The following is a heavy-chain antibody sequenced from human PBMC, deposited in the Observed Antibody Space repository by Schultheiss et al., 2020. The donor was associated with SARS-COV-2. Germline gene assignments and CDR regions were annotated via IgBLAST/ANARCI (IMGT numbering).Heavy chain of an antibody. CDR3: ARDPGIAAAALYGMDV. D-gene: IGHD6-13*01. CDR2: ISSSGSTI. CDR1: GFTFSSYA. V-gene: IGHV3-48*04. J-gene: IGHJ6*02. Sequence: GESLKISCAASGFTFSSYAMSWVRQTPGKGLEWVSYISSSGSTIYYADSVKGRFTISRDNAKNTLYLQMNSLRAEDTAVYYCARDPGIAAAALYGMDVWGQGTTVTVSS.